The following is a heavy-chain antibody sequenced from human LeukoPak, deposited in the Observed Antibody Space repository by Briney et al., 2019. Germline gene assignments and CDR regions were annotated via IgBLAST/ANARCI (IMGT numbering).Heavy chain of an antibody. CDR3: ASSTTGDCIDY. V-gene: IGHV1-24*01. D-gene: IGHD2-21*02. Sequence: GASVKVSCKASGYTFTSYYMHWVRQAPGKGLEWMGGFDPEDGETIYAQKFQGRVTMTEDTSTDTAYMELSSLRSEDTAVYYCASSTTGDCIDYWGQGTLISVSS. J-gene: IGHJ4*02. CDR2: FDPEDGET. CDR1: GYTFTSYY.